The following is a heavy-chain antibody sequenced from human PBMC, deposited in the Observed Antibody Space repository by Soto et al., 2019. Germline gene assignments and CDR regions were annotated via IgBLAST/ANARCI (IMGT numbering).Heavy chain of an antibody. V-gene: IGHV1-2*02. J-gene: IGHJ4*02. Sequence: ASVKVSCKASGYTFIGYYMHWVRQAPGQGLEWMGWINPNSGGTNYAQNFQGRVTMTRDTSISTVYMELSRLRYDDTAVYYCARDRTGGSRVAQPDYWGQGTLVTVSS. D-gene: IGHD2-8*02. CDR3: ARDRTGGSRVAQPDY. CDR2: INPNSGGT. CDR1: GYTFIGYY.